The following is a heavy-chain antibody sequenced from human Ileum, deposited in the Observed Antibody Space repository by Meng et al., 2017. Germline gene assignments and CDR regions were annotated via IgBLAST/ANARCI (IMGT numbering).Heavy chain of an antibody. J-gene: IGHJ5*02. V-gene: IGHV4-31*01. D-gene: IGHD2-2*01. CDR3: ARGTVGYCSSTSCFYNWFDP. Sequence: SETLSLTCTVSGGSISSGGYYWSWIRQHPGKGLEWIGYIYYSGSTYYNPSLKSLVTISVDTSKNQFSLKLSSVTAADTAVYYCARGTVGYCSSTSCFYNWFDPWGQGNRVTGYS. CDR1: GGSISSGGYY. CDR2: IYYSGST.